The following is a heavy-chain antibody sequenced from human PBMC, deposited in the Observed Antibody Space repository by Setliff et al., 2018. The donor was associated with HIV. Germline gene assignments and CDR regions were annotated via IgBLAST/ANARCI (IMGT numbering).Heavy chain of an antibody. CDR3: AGIVRPSYYYYYMDV. CDR2: IIPIFNTA. Sequence: SVKVSCKTSGGTFSSYAISWVRQAPGQGLEWMGGIIPIFNTANYAQKFQGRVTITADESTSTAYMELSSLRSEDTAVYYCAGIVRPSYYYYYMDVWGKGTTVTVSS. D-gene: IGHD3-10*02. J-gene: IGHJ6*03. V-gene: IGHV1-69*13. CDR1: GGTFSSYA.